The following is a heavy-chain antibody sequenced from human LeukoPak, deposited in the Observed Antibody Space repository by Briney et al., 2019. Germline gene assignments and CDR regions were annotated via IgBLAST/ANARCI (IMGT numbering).Heavy chain of an antibody. V-gene: IGHV4-59*08. J-gene: IGHJ5*02. CDR3: ARRIVERHTIEEDNWFDP. CDR2: MCVSGST. CDR1: SGPISSYC. Sequence: SETLSLTCTVSSGPISSYCWSWIRQPPGKGLEWIGSMCVSGSTNYNPSLNSRVTISIDSSKHQFPLQLTSVTAADTAVYYCARRIVERHTIEEDNWFDPWGQGILVTVSS. D-gene: IGHD2-15*01.